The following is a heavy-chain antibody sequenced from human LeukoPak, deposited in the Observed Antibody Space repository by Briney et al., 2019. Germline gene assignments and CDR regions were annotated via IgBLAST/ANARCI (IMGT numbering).Heavy chain of an antibody. CDR1: GYTFSRYY. CDR3: ARVTCPGGDCYYYYGLDV. V-gene: IGHV1-46*01. D-gene: IGHD2-21*02. Sequence: GASVKVSFKASGYTFSRYYMHWVRQAPGQGLEWMGIISPSGGSTTYAQKFQGRVTMTRDTSTSTVYMELSSLRSDDTAVYYCARVTCPGGDCYYYYGLDVWGQGTTVTVSS. J-gene: IGHJ6*02. CDR2: ISPSGGST.